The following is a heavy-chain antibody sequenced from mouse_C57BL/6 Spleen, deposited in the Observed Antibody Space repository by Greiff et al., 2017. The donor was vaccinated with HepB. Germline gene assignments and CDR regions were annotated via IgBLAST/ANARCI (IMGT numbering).Heavy chain of an antibody. V-gene: IGHV1-52*01. CDR2: IDPSDSET. CDR1: GYTFTSYW. J-gene: IGHJ1*03. Sequence: VQLQQPGAELVRPGSSVKLSCKASGYTFTSYWMHWVKQRPIQGLEWIGNIDPSDSETHYNQKFKDKATLTVDKSSSTAYMQLSSLTSEDSAVYYCAREERGRYFDVWGTGTTVTVSS. CDR3: AREERGRYFDV.